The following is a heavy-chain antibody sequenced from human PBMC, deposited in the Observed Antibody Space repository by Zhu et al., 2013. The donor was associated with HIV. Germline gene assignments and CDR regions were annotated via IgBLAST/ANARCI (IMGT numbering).Heavy chain of an antibody. V-gene: IGHV1-8*01. CDR3: ARAKTLWEPITMIVVVTGIFDY. Sequence: QVQLVQSGAEVKKPGASVKVSCKASGYTFTSYDINWVRQATGQGLEWMGWMNPNSGNTGYAQKFQGRVTMTRNTSISTAYMELSSLRSEDTAVYYCARAKTLWEPITMIVVVTGIFDYWGQGTLVTVSS. CDR1: GYTFTSYD. D-gene: IGHD3-22*01. J-gene: IGHJ4*02. CDR2: MNPNSGNT.